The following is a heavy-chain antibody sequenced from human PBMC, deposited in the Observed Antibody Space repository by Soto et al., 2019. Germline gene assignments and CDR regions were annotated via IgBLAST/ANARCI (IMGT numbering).Heavy chain of an antibody. D-gene: IGHD1-1*01. Sequence: EVQLVESGGGLVQPGGSLRLSCAVSGFTFSSYSMNWVRQAPGKGLEWVSYISSSSSTIYYADSVKGRFTISRDNAKNSLYLQMNSLRAEDTAVYYFTREKSGTTDYWGQGTLVTVSS. J-gene: IGHJ4*02. CDR1: GFTFSSYS. V-gene: IGHV3-48*01. CDR2: ISSSSSTI. CDR3: TREKSGTTDY.